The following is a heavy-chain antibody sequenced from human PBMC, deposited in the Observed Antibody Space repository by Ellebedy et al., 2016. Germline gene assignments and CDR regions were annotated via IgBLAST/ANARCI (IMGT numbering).Heavy chain of an antibody. CDR2: ISSSGSLK. CDR1: GFTFSSYS. V-gene: IGHV3-48*04. J-gene: IGHJ4*02. Sequence: GESLKISCAVFGFTFSSYSFNWIRQAPGKGLEWVSHISSSGSLKFYADSLRDRFTISRDNAKNLLHLQMNSLTAEDTAVYFCTREAGGSFVDSWGQGVLVTVSS. CDR3: TREAGGSFVDS. D-gene: IGHD1-26*01.